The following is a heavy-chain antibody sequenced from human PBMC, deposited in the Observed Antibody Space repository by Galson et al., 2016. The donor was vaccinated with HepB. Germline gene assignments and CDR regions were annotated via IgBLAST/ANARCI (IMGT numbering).Heavy chain of an antibody. Sequence: SLRLSCAASGFTFSNYGMHWVRQAPGKGLEWVADIRDDGSNKYYADSVKGRFTISRDNSKNTLYMQMNSLRAEDTAVYYCAREGARLWGSSWYSDWGQGTLVTVSS. CDR3: AREGARLWGSSWYSD. D-gene: IGHD6-13*01. J-gene: IGHJ4*02. V-gene: IGHV3-33*01. CDR1: GFTFSNYG. CDR2: IRDDGSNK.